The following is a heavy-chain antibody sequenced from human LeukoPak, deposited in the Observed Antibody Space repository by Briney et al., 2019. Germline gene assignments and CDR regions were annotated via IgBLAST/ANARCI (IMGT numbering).Heavy chain of an antibody. J-gene: IGHJ6*02. CDR2: IYYSGST. CDR1: GGSISSYY. Sequence: SETLSLTCTVSGGSISSYYWSWIRQPPGKGLEWIGYIYYSGSTNYNPSLKSRVTISVDTSKNQFSLKLSSVTAADTAVYHCARESGYGMDVWGQGTTVTVSS. D-gene: IGHD6-25*01. V-gene: IGHV4-59*01. CDR3: ARESGYGMDV.